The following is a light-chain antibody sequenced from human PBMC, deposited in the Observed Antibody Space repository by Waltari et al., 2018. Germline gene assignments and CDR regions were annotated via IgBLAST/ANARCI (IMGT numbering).Light chain of an antibody. CDR3: QQYNNWPPLFT. V-gene: IGKV3D-15*01. Sequence: EVVMTQSPATLSVSPGDRATLSCRASQSVSSNLAWYQQKPGQASRILIYGASTRATGIPARFSGNGSGTEFTLTISSLQSEDFAVYYCQQYNNWPPLFTFGPGTKVDMK. CDR1: QSVSSN. J-gene: IGKJ3*01. CDR2: GAS.